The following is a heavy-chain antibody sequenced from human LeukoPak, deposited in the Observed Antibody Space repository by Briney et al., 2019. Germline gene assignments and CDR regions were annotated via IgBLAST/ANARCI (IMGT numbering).Heavy chain of an antibody. Sequence: PSETLSLTCTVSGGSISSYYWGWIRQPPGKGLEWIGRIYTSGSTNYNPSLKSRVAMSVDTSKNQFSLKLSSVTAADTAVYYCARAWVDTVTDAFDIWGQGTMVTVSS. CDR1: GGSISSYY. D-gene: IGHD4-17*01. J-gene: IGHJ3*02. CDR3: ARAWVDTVTDAFDI. V-gene: IGHV4-4*07. CDR2: IYTSGST.